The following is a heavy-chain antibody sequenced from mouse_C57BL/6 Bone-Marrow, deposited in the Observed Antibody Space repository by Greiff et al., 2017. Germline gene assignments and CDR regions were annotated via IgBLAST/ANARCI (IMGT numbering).Heavy chain of an antibody. J-gene: IGHJ2*01. D-gene: IGHD1-1*01. CDR1: GYTFTSYW. V-gene: IGHV1-61*01. CDR2: IYPSDSET. Sequence: QVQLQQPGAELVRPGSSVKLSCKASGYTFTSYWMDWVKQRPGQGLEWIGNIYPSDSETHYNQKFKDKATLTVDKSSSTADMQLSSLTSEDSAVYYCARGDYGSSGYYFDYWGQGTTLTVSS. CDR3: ARGDYGSSGYYFDY.